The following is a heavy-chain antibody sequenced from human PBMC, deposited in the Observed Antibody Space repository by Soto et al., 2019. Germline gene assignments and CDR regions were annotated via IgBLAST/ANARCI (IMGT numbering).Heavy chain of an antibody. Sequence: QVQLVQSGAEVKKPGASVKVSCKASGYTFTSYAMHWVRQAPGQRLEWMGWINAGNGNTKYSQKFQGRVTITRDTSASTAYMELSRLRSEDTAVYYCARDLFCVWFGELSPFDYWGQGTLVTVSS. J-gene: IGHJ4*02. V-gene: IGHV1-3*01. D-gene: IGHD3-10*01. CDR1: GYTFTSYA. CDR2: INAGNGNT. CDR3: ARDLFCVWFGELSPFDY.